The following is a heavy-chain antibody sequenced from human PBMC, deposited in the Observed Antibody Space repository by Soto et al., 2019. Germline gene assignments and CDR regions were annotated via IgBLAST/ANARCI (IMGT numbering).Heavy chain of an antibody. CDR2: IIPNFGTA. D-gene: IGHD2-15*01. CDR1: GGTFSSYA. Sequence: SVKVSCKASGGTFSSYAMSWVRQAPGQGREWMGGIIPNFGTANYAQKFQGRVTITADESMSTAYMELSSLISEDTAVYYCARDRRGGEAFDIWGQGTMVTVSS. V-gene: IGHV1-69*13. CDR3: ARDRRGGEAFDI. J-gene: IGHJ3*02.